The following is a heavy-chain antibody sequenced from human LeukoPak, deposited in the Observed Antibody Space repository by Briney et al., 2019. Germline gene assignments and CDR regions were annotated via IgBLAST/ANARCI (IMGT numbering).Heavy chain of an antibody. CDR1: GGSFSGYY. V-gene: IGHV4-34*01. CDR3: ARQNGVGLFSLP. J-gene: IGHJ4*02. D-gene: IGHD2-8*01. Sequence: KPSETLSLTCAVYGGSFSGYYWSWIRQPPGKGLEWIGEINHSGSTNYNPSLKSRVTISVDTSKNQFSLKVTSVTAADTAVYYCARQNGVGLFSLPGGQGILVTVSS. CDR2: INHSGST.